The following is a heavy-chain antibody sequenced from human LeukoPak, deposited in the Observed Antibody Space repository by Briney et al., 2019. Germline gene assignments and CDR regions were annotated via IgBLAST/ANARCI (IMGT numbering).Heavy chain of an antibody. CDR2: ISSSSSYI. CDR1: GFTFSSYS. V-gene: IGHV3-21*01. J-gene: IGHJ4*02. CDR3: AIITHRSVPFDY. Sequence: GGSLRLSCAASGFTFSSYSMNWVRQAPGKGLEWVSSISSSSSYIYYADSVKGRFTISRDNAKNSLYLQMNSLRAEDTAVYYCAIITHRSVPFDYWGQGTLVTVPS. D-gene: IGHD1-14*01.